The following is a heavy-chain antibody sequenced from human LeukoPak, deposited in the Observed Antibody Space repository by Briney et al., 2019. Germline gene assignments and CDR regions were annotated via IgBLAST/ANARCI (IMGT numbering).Heavy chain of an antibody. Sequence: PGGSLRLSCAASGFTFRSHGMHWVRQAPGKGLEWVAVIWYDGSNEYYAESVQGRFTISRDNSKNTLSLQMNSLRAEDTAVYYCASYYSWGQGTMVTVSS. D-gene: IGHD3-10*01. CDR2: IWYDGSNE. V-gene: IGHV3-33*01. J-gene: IGHJ3*01. CDR1: GFTFRSHG. CDR3: ASYYS.